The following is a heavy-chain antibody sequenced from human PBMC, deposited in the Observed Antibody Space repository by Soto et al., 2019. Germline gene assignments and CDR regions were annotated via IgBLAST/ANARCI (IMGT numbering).Heavy chain of an antibody. V-gene: IGHV4-59*08. J-gene: IGHJ3*02. CDR3: ARRYSSAFDI. D-gene: IGHD6-13*01. Sequence: SETLSLTCTGSGGSISSYYWSWIRQPPGKGLEWIGYIYYSGSTNYNPSLKSRVTISVDTSKNQFSLKLSSVTAADTAVYYCARRYSSAFDIWGQGTMVT. CDR1: GGSISSYY. CDR2: IYYSGST.